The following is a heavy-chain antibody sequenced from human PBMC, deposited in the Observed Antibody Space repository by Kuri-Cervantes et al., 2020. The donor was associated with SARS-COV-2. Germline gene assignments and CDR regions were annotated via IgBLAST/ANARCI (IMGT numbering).Heavy chain of an antibody. J-gene: IGHJ4*02. CDR1: GFTFSISW. CDR2: IKQDGSEK. CDR3: AKVSISSGSYQKALGY. Sequence: GESLKISCGVSGFTFSISWMTWVRQAPGKGLEWVANIKQDGSEKYYVDSVKGRFTISRDNSKNTLYLQINSLRAEDTAVYYCAKVSISSGSYQKALGYWGQGTLVTVSS. V-gene: IGHV3-7*01. D-gene: IGHD3-10*02.